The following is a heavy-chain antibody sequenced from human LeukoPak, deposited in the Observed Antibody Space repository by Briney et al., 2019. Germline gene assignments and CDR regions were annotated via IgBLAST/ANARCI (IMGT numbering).Heavy chain of an antibody. D-gene: IGHD1-7*01. CDR1: GFTFDVYA. V-gene: IGHV3-9*01. CDR3: AKDVTGTGAFDI. CDR2: ITWNSGTI. Sequence: GGSLRLSWAASGFTFDVYAMHWVRQGPGKGLEWVSGITWNSGTIGYADSVKGRFTIYRDNAKNSLYLQMNSLRAEDAALYYCAKDVTGTGAFDIWGQGTMVTVSS. J-gene: IGHJ3*02.